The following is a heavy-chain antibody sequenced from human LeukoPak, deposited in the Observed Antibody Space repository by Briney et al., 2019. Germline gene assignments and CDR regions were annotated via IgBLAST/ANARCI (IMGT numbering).Heavy chain of an antibody. Sequence: SETLSLTCTVSGGSISSSSYYWGWIRQPPGKGLEWIGSIYYSGSTYYNPSLKSRVTISVDTSKNQFSLKLSSVTAADTAVYYCARQKSGYDNYFDYWGQGTLVTVSS. CDR3: ARQKSGYDNYFDY. V-gene: IGHV4-39*01. CDR1: GGSISSSSYY. D-gene: IGHD5-12*01. J-gene: IGHJ4*02. CDR2: IYYSGST.